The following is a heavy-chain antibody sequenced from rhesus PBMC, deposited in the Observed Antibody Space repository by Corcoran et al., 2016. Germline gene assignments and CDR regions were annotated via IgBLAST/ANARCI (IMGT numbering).Heavy chain of an antibody. CDR1: GSSISGYY. D-gene: IGHD4-23*01. Sequence: QVRLQQWGEGLVKPSETLSLTCAVYGSSISGYYWSWIRQPPGKGLEWIGNIDGNSAHTNYNPTLKNQVTISKAASKNQLSLKRSSVTAADTAVYYCASAYSKLIVRFDVWGPGVLVTVSS. J-gene: IGHJ5-1*01. CDR2: IDGNSAHT. CDR3: ASAYSKLIVRFDV. V-gene: IGHV4-73*01.